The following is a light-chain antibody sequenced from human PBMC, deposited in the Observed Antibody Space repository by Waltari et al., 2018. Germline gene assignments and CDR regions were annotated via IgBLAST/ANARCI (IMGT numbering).Light chain of an antibody. CDR1: QAIRNY. Sequence: DIQVTQSPSSLSAAIGDRVTITCQASQAIRNYLNWYQPKPGKAPKLLIYDGSNLETGVPSRFSGSGSGTDFSFTISSLQPEDIATYYCQLFDDPPSYTFGQGTKVEMK. CDR2: DGS. V-gene: IGKV1-33*01. CDR3: QLFDDPPSYT. J-gene: IGKJ2*01.